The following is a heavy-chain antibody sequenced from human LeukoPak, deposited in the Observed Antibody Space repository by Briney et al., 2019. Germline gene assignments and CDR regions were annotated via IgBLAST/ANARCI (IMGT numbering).Heavy chain of an antibody. CDR2: VSYSGGT. CDR1: GDSVSGHY. Sequence: SETLSLTCTVSGDSVSGHYWSWIRQTPGKGLEWIGYVSYSGGTNYNPSLKRRVSISLDTSKNQFSLKLSSPAAADPAVYYRARAPMAITTSAFPDAFDFWGQGTMVTVSS. V-gene: IGHV4-59*02. D-gene: IGHD5-12*01. CDR3: ARAPMAITTSAFPDAFDF. J-gene: IGHJ3*01.